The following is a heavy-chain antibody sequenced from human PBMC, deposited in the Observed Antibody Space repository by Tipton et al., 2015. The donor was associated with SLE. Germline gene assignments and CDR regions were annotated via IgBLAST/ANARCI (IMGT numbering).Heavy chain of an antibody. CDR3: ATSGYGSLSWFDP. CDR2: VHSSGST. J-gene: IGHJ5*02. CDR1: GGSISSYY. D-gene: IGHD5-12*01. Sequence: TLSLTCTVSGGSISSYYWSWIRQPPGKRLEWIGHVHSSGSTHYNPSLKSRVTISLDTSKNQFSLRMSSVTAADAAAYYCATSGYGSLSWFDPWGQHTPVTVSS. V-gene: IGHV4-59*03.